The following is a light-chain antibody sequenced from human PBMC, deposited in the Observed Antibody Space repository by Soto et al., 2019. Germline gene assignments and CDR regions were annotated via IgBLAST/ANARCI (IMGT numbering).Light chain of an antibody. CDR3: QQYGSSPFT. CDR1: QSISSNY. V-gene: IGKV3-20*01. Sequence: EIVLTQSPATLSLSPGERATLSFWASQSISSNYLAWYQQKPGQPPRLLISGSSIRATGIPKRFSGSASGTNFTLTISSLEPEDFAVFYCQQYGSSPFTFGPGTKVDI. CDR2: GSS. J-gene: IGKJ3*01.